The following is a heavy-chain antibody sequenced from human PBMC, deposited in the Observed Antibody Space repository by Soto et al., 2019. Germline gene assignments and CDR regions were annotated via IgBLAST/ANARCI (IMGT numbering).Heavy chain of an antibody. D-gene: IGHD2-8*01. CDR2: IVPILGIA. V-gene: IGHV1-69*02. Sequence: QVQLVQSGAEVKKPGSSVKVSCKASGDTFTKYTINWVRQAPGHGLEWMGRIVPILGIANYAQQSQDRVTITADKSASTAYMELSSLRSEDTAVYYCARGRCRLMRDSDGHPPGGNYYYMDVWGKGPTVTVSS. CDR1: GDTFTKYT. J-gene: IGHJ6*03. CDR3: ARGRCRLMRDSDGHPPGGNYYYMDV.